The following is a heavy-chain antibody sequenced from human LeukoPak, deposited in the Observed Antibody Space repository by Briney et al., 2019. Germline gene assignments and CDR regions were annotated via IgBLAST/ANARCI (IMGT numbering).Heavy chain of an antibody. CDR1: GFTFKSFT. V-gene: IGHV3-64D*06. J-gene: IGHJ4*02. D-gene: IGHD4-17*01. CDR3: VKGDLRYGDFDY. CDR2: ISSNGAAT. Sequence: GGSLRLSCSASGFTFKSFTMEWVRQAPGKGLECVSGISSNGAATYYADSVKGRFTISRDNSRSTLSLQLNSLGPEDTAVYFCVKGDLRYGDFDYWGQGTLLTVSS.